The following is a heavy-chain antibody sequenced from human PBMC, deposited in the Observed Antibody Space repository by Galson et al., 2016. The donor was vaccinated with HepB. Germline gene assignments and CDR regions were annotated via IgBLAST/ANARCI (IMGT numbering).Heavy chain of an antibody. J-gene: IGHJ4*02. Sequence: SETLSLTCTVPGGSISSYSWSWIRQPPGKGLEWIGSIYYSGSTNYNPSLKSRVTVSVDTSKNQFSLKLSSVTAADTAVYFCARDRGIYGTTGAYYSDYWGQGTLVTVSS. CDR3: ARDRGIYGTTGAYYSDY. CDR1: GGSISSYS. V-gene: IGHV4-59*01. D-gene: IGHD1-7*01. CDR2: IYYSGST.